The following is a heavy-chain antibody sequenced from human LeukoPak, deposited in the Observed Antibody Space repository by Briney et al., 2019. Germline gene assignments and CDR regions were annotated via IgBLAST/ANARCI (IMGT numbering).Heavy chain of an antibody. CDR1: GFTFSTYS. Sequence: PGGSLRLSCAASGFTFSTYSMNWVRQAPGKGLEWVSYISISSGIIYYADSVKGRFTISRDNAKNSLYLQMNSLRAEDTAVYYCARDGPRIVGATRDAFDIWGQGTMVTVSS. CDR2: ISISSGII. J-gene: IGHJ3*02. D-gene: IGHD1-26*01. V-gene: IGHV3-48*04. CDR3: ARDGPRIVGATRDAFDI.